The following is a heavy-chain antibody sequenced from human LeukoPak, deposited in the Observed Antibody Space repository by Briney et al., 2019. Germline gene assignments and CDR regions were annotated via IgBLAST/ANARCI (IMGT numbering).Heavy chain of an antibody. J-gene: IGHJ4*02. CDR2: ISSSGTTT. CDR1: GFTFSTYE. D-gene: IGHD1-26*01. V-gene: IGHV3-48*03. Sequence: PGGSLRLSCAASGFTFSTYEMNWVCQAPGKGLEWVSYISSSGTTTFYADSVKGRFTISRDNAKNSLYLQMNSLRVEDTAVYYCTRDEEGASREFDYWAREPWSPSPQ. CDR3: TRDEEGASREFDY.